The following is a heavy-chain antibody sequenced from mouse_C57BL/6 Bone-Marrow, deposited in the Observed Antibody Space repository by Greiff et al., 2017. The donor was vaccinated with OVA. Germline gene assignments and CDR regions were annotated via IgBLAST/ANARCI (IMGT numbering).Heavy chain of an antibody. D-gene: IGHD2-1*01. V-gene: IGHV1-15*01. Sequence: VQLQQSGAELVRPGASVTLSCKASGYTFTDYEMHWVKQTPVHGLEWIGAIDPETGGTAYNQKFKGKAILTADKSSSTAYMELRSLTSEDSAVYYCTRSIYYGYFDYWGQGTTLTVSS. CDR3: TRSIYYGYFDY. CDR2: IDPETGGT. CDR1: GYTFTDYE. J-gene: IGHJ2*01.